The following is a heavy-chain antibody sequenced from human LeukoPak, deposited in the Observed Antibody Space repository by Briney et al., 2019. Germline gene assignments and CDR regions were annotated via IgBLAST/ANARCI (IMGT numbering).Heavy chain of an antibody. J-gene: IGHJ6*03. CDR2: INHSGST. V-gene: IGHV4-34*01. Sequence: SETLSLTCAVYGGSFSGYYWSWIRQPPGKGLEWIGEINHSGSTNYNPSLKSRVTISVDTSKNQFSLKLSSVTAADTAVYYCARTYYDFWSGYPYYMDVWGKGTTVTVSS. D-gene: IGHD3-3*01. CDR1: GGSFSGYY. CDR3: ARTYYDFWSGYPYYMDV.